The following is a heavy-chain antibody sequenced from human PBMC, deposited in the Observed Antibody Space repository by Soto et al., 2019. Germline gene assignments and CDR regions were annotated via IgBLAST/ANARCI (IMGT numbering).Heavy chain of an antibody. Sequence: QVQLQESGPGLVKPSETLSLTCTVSGGSISSYYWSWIRQPPGKGLEWIGYIYYSGSTNYNPSLKSRVTISVDTSKNQFSLKLSSVTAADTAVYYCARGLRFLERLSGMDVWGQGTTVTVSS. V-gene: IGHV4-59*01. D-gene: IGHD3-3*01. CDR1: GGSISSYY. CDR2: IYYSGST. J-gene: IGHJ6*02. CDR3: ARGLRFLERLSGMDV.